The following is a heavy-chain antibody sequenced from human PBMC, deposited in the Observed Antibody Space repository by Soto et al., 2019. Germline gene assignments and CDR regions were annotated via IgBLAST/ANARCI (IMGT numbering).Heavy chain of an antibody. Sequence: GGSLRLSCAASGFTFSSYAMSWVRQAPGKGLEWVSAISGSGGSTYYADSVKGRFTISRDNSKNTLYQQMNSLRTEDTTEKYNEKDKVFSSLDDVFNIWGKGKRVTVS. CDR2: ISGSGGST. CDR3: EKDKVFSSLDDVFNI. CDR1: GFTFSSYA. D-gene: IGHD3-16*02. V-gene: IGHV3-23*01. J-gene: IGHJ3*02.